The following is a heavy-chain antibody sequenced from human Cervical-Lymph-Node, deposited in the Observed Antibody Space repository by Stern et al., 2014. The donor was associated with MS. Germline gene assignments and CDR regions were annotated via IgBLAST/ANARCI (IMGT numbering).Heavy chain of an antibody. D-gene: IGHD1-1*01. V-gene: IGHV4-39*01. CDR1: GGSISRSSYY. CDR3: ARRYGTGLDY. CDR2: IDYSGTI. Sequence: VQLVESGPGLVKPSETLSLTCTVSGGSISRSSYYWGWVRQPPGKGLEWIASIDYSGTINYSPYLKSRVSMSADTSNNQFSLSLNSVTVADTAVYYCARRYGTGLDYWGQGTLVTVSS. J-gene: IGHJ4*02.